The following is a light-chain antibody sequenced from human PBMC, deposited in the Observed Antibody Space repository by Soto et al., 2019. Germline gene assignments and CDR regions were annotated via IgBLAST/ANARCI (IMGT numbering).Light chain of an antibody. CDR2: GAS. CDR3: QQYGSSPPYT. CDR1: QSISTSY. Sequence: EVVLTQSPGTLSLSPGERATLSCRASQSISTSYLAWYQQKPRQAPRLLIYGASDRATGIPDRFSGSGSGTDFTLTISRLGTKDFAVYYCQQYGSSPPYTLGQGTQLEIK. J-gene: IGKJ2*01. V-gene: IGKV3-20*01.